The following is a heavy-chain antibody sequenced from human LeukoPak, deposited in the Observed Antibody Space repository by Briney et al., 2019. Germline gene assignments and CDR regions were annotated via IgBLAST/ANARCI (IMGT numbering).Heavy chain of an antibody. V-gene: IGHV4-34*01. CDR1: VEPLINYF. Sequence: SETLSLTCAVYVEPLINYFWSWIRQSPGKGLEWIGEINHSGSTNYNSSLTSRVTISVDTSKNQFSLNLRSMTAADTAIYYCARGLGQYDSWGQGTLVTVSS. J-gene: IGHJ4*02. CDR3: ARGLGQYDS. CDR2: INHSGST. D-gene: IGHD5-24*01.